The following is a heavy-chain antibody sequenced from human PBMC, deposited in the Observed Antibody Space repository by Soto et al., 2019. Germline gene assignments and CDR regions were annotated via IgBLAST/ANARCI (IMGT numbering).Heavy chain of an antibody. J-gene: IGHJ5*02. Sequence: PGGSLRLSCAASGFTFSSYAMSWVRQAPGKGLEWVSAISGSGGSTYYADSVKGRFTISRDNSKNTLYLQMNSLRAEDTAVYYCAKVLLLGVWTLVDPWGQGTLVTVSS. CDR3: AKVLLLGVWTLVDP. CDR2: ISGSGGST. V-gene: IGHV3-23*01. CDR1: GFTFSSYA. D-gene: IGHD3-22*01.